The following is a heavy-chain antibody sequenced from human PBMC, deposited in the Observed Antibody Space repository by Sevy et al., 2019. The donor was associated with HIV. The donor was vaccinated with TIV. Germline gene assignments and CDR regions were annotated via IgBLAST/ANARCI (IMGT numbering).Heavy chain of an antibody. CDR3: AKGAGQWLRDAFDV. D-gene: IGHD6-19*01. V-gene: IGHV3-9*01. Sequence: GGSLRLSCAASGFTFDDYAVHWDRQAPGKGLEWVSGLSWNSGTIDYADSVKGRFTISRDNAKKSLYLQMNSLRTEDTALYYCAKGAGQWLRDAFDVWGQGTMVTVSS. CDR2: LSWNSGTI. CDR1: GFTFDDYA. J-gene: IGHJ3*01.